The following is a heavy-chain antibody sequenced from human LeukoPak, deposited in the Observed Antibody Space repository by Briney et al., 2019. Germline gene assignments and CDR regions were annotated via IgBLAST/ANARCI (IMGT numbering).Heavy chain of an antibody. CDR1: GGSFSGYY. V-gene: IGHV4-34*01. D-gene: IGHD6-13*01. Sequence: SETLSLTCAVYGGSFSGYYWTWIRQPPGKGLEWIGEIYHSGSTNYNPSLKSRITISVDTSRNQFSLKLSSVTAADTAVYYCTRGGTSISWYAGDWGQGTLVTVSS. CDR2: IYHSGST. CDR3: TRGGTSISWYAGD. J-gene: IGHJ4*02.